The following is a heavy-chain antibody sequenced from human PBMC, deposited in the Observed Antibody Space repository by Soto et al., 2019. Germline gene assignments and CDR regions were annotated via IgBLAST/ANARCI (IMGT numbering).Heavy chain of an antibody. CDR1: GGSISSGDYY. CDR3: ARHGVELGGSHPYYYYYMDV. V-gene: IGHV4-30-4*01. Sequence: PSETLSLTCTVCGGSISSGDYYWSWIRQPPGKGLEWIGYIYYSGSTYYNPSLKSRVTISVDTSKNQFSLKLSSVTAADTAMYYCARHGVELGGSHPYYYYYMDVLGKGTTVTVSS. CDR2: IYYSGST. D-gene: IGHD1-26*01. J-gene: IGHJ6*03.